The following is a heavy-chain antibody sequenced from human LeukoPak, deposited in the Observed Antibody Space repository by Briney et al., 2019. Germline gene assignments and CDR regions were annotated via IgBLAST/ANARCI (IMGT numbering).Heavy chain of an antibody. J-gene: IGHJ4*02. D-gene: IGHD4-17*01. V-gene: IGHV4-34*01. CDR2: INHSAYT. Sequence: SETLSLTFAVSGVSFNDYYWSSVSQTPGNGLEWIGEINHSAYTNDSPSLKSRVTLSIVTSRKQFSLNLRSVTVADTGIYYCTRMTTGHDYWGQGTLVTVSS. CDR3: TRMTTGHDY. CDR1: GVSFNDYY.